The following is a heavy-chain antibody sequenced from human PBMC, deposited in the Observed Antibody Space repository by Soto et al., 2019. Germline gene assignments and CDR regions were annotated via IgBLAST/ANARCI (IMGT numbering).Heavy chain of an antibody. CDR2: ISKTGNT. J-gene: IGHJ6*02. D-gene: IGHD5-12*01. CDR3: AREIPRDSYNFGSGGMDL. Sequence: QVQLQESGPGLVKPSETLSLTCTVARGSGRRGNYYWTWIRQTPAKELECLGLISKTGNTKYNPSLKSRVTIYLDTSKNHFYLRLTCVTAADTAVYYCAREIPRDSYNFGSGGMDLWGQGTTVTVSS. V-gene: IGHV4-61*03. CDR1: RGSGRRGNYY.